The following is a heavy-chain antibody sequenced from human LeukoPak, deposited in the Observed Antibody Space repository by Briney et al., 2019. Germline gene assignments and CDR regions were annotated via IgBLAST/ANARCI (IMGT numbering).Heavy chain of an antibody. CDR1: GGSFSGYY. CDR2: INHSGST. Sequence: KPSETLSLTCAVYGGSFSGYYWSWIRQPPRKGLEWIGEINHSGSTNYNPSLKSRVTISVDTSKNQFSLKLSSVTAADTAAYYCASDLYTVVEYWGQGTLVTVSS. CDR3: ASDLYTVVEY. J-gene: IGHJ4*02. D-gene: IGHD2-15*01. V-gene: IGHV4-34*01.